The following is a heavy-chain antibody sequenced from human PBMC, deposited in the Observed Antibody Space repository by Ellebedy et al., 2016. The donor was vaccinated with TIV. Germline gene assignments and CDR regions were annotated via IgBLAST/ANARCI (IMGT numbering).Heavy chain of an antibody. V-gene: IGHV1-2*02. Sequence: AASVKVSCKASGYTFTGYYMHWVRQAPGQGLEWMGWINPNSGGTNYAQKFQGRVTMTRDASISTAYMELSRLRSDDTAVYYCARVETTVVTPVDYWGQGTLVTVSS. D-gene: IGHD4-23*01. CDR3: ARVETTVVTPVDY. J-gene: IGHJ4*02. CDR1: GYTFTGYY. CDR2: INPNSGGT.